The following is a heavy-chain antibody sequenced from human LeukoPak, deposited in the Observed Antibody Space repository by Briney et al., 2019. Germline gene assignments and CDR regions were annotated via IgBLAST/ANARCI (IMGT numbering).Heavy chain of an antibody. V-gene: IGHV3-21*01. J-gene: IGHJ4*02. CDR2: ISTSSSYI. D-gene: IGHD6-13*01. Sequence: PGGSLRLSCAASGFTFSSYSMNWVRQAPGKGLEWVSSISTSSSYIYYADSVKGRFTISRDNAKNSLYLQMNSLRAEDTALYYCAREGSSSWDYWGQGTLVTVSS. CDR3: AREGSSSWDY. CDR1: GFTFSSYS.